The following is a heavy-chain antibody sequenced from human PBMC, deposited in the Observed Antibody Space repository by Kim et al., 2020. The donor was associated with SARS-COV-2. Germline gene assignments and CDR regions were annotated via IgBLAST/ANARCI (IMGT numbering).Heavy chain of an antibody. CDR1: GFTFTNYW. CDR2: INTEGSTA. Sequence: GGSLRLSCEASGFTFTNYWMHWVRQAPGKGLVWVSRINTEGSTANGADSVKGRFTISRDNAKNTVYLQLNSLSAEDTAVYYCARTLTASFDAFDVWGQGTMVTVSS. CDR3: ARTLTASFDAFDV. V-gene: IGHV3-74*01. D-gene: IGHD3-10*01. J-gene: IGHJ3*01.